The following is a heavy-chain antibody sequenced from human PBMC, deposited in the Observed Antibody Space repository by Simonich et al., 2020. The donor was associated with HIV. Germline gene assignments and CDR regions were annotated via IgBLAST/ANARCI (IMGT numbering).Heavy chain of an antibody. J-gene: IGHJ5*02. Sequence: EVQLVQSGAEVKKPGESLKISCKGSGYSFTNYWIAWVRQMPGKGLEWMGIIYPGDSDTRYSPSFQGQVTISADKSISTAYLQWSSLKASDTAMYYCARRVGNSWTGNWFDPWGQGTLVTVSS. CDR2: IYPGDSDT. D-gene: IGHD6-13*01. CDR1: GYSFTNYW. CDR3: ARRVGNSWTGNWFDP. V-gene: IGHV5-51*03.